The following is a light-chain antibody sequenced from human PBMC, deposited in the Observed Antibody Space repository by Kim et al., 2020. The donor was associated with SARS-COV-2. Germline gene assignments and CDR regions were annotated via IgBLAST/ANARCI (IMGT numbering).Light chain of an antibody. J-gene: IGLJ3*02. V-gene: IGLV3-21*04. Sequence: SSELTQPPSVSLAPGETARITCGGDKIGDINVHWYLQRPGQAPVLVISDDSDRPSGIPERFSGSNSGNTATLTINRVEAGDEADYYCQGWDGRRDHWVFG. CDR2: DDS. CDR1: KIGDIN. CDR3: QGWDGRRDHWV.